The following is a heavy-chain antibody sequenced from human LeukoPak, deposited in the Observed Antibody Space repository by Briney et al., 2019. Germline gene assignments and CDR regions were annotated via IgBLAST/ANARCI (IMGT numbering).Heavy chain of an antibody. CDR3: ARVYCNSISCYFSNWFDP. Sequence: PSETLSLTCAVSGYSVSNGYYWGWIRQPPGKGLEWIGSIYHSGSTYYNPSLKSRVTISLDTSKNQFSLNLRSVTAADTAVYYCARVYCNSISCYFSNWFDPWGQGTLVTVSS. CDR2: IYHSGST. V-gene: IGHV4-38-2*01. CDR1: GYSVSNGYY. J-gene: IGHJ5*02. D-gene: IGHD2-2*01.